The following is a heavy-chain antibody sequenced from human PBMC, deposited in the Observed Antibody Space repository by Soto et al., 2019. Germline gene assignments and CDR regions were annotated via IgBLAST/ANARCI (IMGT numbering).Heavy chain of an antibody. D-gene: IGHD2-8*01. V-gene: IGHV3-23*01. CDR2: ISGSGGST. CDR1: GFTFSSYA. J-gene: IGHJ4*02. CDR3: AKESYIVVMVYVGLYFDY. Sequence: EVQLLESGGGLVQPGGSLRLSCAASGFTFSSYAMSWVRQAPGKGLEWVSAISGSGGSTYYADSVKGRFTISRDNSKNTLYLQMNSLRAEDTAVYYCAKESYIVVMVYVGLYFDYWGQGTLVTVSS.